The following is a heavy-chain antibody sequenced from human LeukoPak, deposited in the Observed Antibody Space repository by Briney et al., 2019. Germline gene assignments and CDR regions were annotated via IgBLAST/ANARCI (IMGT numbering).Heavy chain of an antibody. J-gene: IGHJ4*02. CDR2: ISAYNGNT. V-gene: IGHV1-18*01. CDR1: GYTFTSYG. D-gene: IGHD2-2*01. Sequence: ASVKVSCKASGYTFTSYGISWVRQAPGQGLEWMGWISAYNGNTNCAQKLQGRVTMTTDTSTSTAYMELRSLRSDDTAVYYCARESLCSSTSCLVSDYWGQGTLVTVSS. CDR3: ARESLCSSTSCLVSDY.